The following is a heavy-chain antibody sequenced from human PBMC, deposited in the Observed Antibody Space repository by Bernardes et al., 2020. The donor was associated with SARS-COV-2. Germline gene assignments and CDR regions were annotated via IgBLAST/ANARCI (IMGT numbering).Heavy chain of an antibody. V-gene: IGHV4-34*01. D-gene: IGHD1-26*01. CDR3: ARGSIRSGSYVYDYYYYGMDV. Sequence: SETLSLTCAVYGGSFSGYYWSWIRQPPGKGLEWIGEINHSGSTNYNPSLKSRVTISVDTSKNQFSLKLSSVTAADTTVYYCARGSIRSGSYVYDYYYYGMDVWGQGTTVTVSS. CDR1: GGSFSGYY. CDR2: INHSGST. J-gene: IGHJ6*02.